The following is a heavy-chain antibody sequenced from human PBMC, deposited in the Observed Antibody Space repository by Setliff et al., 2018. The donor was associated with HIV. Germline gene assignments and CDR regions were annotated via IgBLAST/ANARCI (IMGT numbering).Heavy chain of an antibody. CDR1: GFTFSNFW. J-gene: IGHJ4*02. D-gene: IGHD1-1*01. CDR3: ARDRIAYTISTISPLDY. V-gene: IGHV3-7*01. Sequence: PGGSLRLSCAASGFTFSNFWMHWVRQAPGKGLEWVASISPDGNRNHCVGSVKGRFTASRDNAKSSLYLQMNSLRAEDTAVYYCARDRIAYTISTISPLDYWGQGTLVTVSS. CDR2: ISPDGNRN.